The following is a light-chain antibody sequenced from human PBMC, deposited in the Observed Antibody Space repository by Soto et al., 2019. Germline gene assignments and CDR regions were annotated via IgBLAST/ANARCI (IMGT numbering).Light chain of an antibody. CDR2: DVS. CDR1: QSARSS. Sequence: EVVMTQSPATLSVSPGERATLSCKASQSARSSLGWYQQKPGQPPRLLIHDVSIRATGIPARFNGSGSGTEFTLTISSLQSEDFAVYYCQQYNNWPPPFGQGTRLEIK. CDR3: QQYNNWPPP. J-gene: IGKJ5*01. V-gene: IGKV3-15*01.